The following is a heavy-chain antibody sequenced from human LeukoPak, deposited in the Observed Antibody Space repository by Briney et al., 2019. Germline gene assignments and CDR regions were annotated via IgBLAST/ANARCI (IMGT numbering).Heavy chain of an antibody. D-gene: IGHD6-19*01. CDR3: AREGDSSGWYFDY. CDR2: IYYSGST. V-gene: IGHV4-59*01. J-gene: IGHJ4*02. CDR1: GGSISSYY. Sequence: SETLSLTCTVSGGSISSYYWSWIRQPPGKGLEWIGYIYYSGSTNYNPSLKSRVTMSVDTSKNQFSLRLSSVTAADTAVYYCAREGDSSGWYFDYWGQGTLVTVSS.